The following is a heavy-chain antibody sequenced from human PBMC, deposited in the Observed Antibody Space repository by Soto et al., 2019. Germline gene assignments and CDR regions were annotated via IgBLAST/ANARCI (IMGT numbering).Heavy chain of an antibody. CDR2: ISGSGGST. J-gene: IGHJ6*02. D-gene: IGHD6-13*01. CDR3: AKDQIAAAGTGYYYGMDV. Sequence: EVQLLESGGGLVQPGGSLRLSCAASGFTFSSYAMSWVRQAPGKGLEWVSAISGSGGSTYYADSVKGRFTISRDNSKNTLYLQMNSLRAEDTAVYYCAKDQIAAAGTGYYYGMDVWGQGTTVTVSS. V-gene: IGHV3-23*01. CDR1: GFTFSSYA.